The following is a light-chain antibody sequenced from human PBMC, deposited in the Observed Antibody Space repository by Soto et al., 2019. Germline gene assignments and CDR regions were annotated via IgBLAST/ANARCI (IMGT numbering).Light chain of an antibody. J-gene: IGKJ4*01. CDR3: QQYYSFPLT. CDR2: SAS. Sequence: DIQLTQSPSSLSASVGERVTITCRVSQVISSYLNWYRQKPGKVPKLLIYSASNLQSGVPSRFSGSGSGTDFTLTISCLQSEDFATYYCQQYYSFPLTFGGGTKVDI. CDR1: QVISSY. V-gene: IGKV1-27*01.